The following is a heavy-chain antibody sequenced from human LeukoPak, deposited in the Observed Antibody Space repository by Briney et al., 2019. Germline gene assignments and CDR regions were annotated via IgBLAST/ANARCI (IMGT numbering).Heavy chain of an antibody. CDR1: GYTFTSYD. D-gene: IGHD3-22*01. J-gene: IGHJ4*02. V-gene: IGHV1-8*01. CDR2: MNPNSGNT. CDR3: ARVRDSSGYYYFDY. Sequence: ASVKVSCKASGYTFTSYDINWVRQATRQGLEWMGWMNPNSGNTGYAQKFQGRVTMTRNTSISTAYMELSSLRSEDTAVYYCARVRDSSGYYYFDYWGQGTLVTVSS.